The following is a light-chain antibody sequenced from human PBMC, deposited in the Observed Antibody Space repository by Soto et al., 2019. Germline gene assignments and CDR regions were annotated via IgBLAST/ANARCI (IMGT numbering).Light chain of an antibody. Sequence: DIHITHSPSTLAASVRDRVTITCRASQSISYRLAWYQQKPGKAPKLLIYDASSLESGVPSTFSGSGSGTEFTLTITSLQPDDFATYYCQQYNSYSWTFGQGTKVDIK. CDR2: DAS. J-gene: IGKJ1*01. V-gene: IGKV1-5*01. CDR3: QQYNSYSWT. CDR1: QSISYR.